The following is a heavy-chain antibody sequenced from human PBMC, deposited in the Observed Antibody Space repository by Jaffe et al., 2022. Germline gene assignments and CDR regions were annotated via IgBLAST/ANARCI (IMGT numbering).Heavy chain of an antibody. Sequence: QVQLQESGPGLVKPSETLSLTCTVSGGSVSSGSYYWSWIRQPPGKGLEWIGYIYYSGSTNYNPSLKSRVTISVDTSKNQFSLKLSSVTAADTAVYYCAREIPQTYYDFWSGYYMHYYFDYWGQGTLVTVSS. D-gene: IGHD3-3*01. CDR2: IYYSGST. V-gene: IGHV4-61*01. J-gene: IGHJ4*02. CDR1: GGSVSSGSYY. CDR3: AREIPQTYYDFWSGYYMHYYFDY.